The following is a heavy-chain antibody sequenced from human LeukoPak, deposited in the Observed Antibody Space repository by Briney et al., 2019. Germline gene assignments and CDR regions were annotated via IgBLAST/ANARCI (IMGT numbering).Heavy chain of an antibody. J-gene: IGHJ4*02. Sequence: GGSLRLSCAASGSTFSSYSMNWVRQAPGKGLEWVSSITSSSSYIYYADSVKGRFTISRDNAKNSLYLQMNSLRAEDTAVYYCAKAADSDSSEDYWGQGTLVTVSS. CDR1: GSTFSSYS. V-gene: IGHV3-21*01. CDR3: AKAADSDSSEDY. CDR2: ITSSSSYI. D-gene: IGHD6-6*01.